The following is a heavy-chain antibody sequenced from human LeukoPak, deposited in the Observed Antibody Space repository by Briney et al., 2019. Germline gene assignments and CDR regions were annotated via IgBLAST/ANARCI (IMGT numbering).Heavy chain of an antibody. D-gene: IGHD3-10*01. CDR2: ISSSSSYI. V-gene: IGHV3-21*01. CDR1: GFTFSSYS. CDR3: ARATNMVRGDYYFDY. Sequence: GGSLRLSCAASGFTFSSYSMNWVRQAPGKGLEWVSSISSSSSYIYYAGSVKGRFTISRDNAKNSLYLQMNSLRAEDTAVYYCARATNMVRGDYYFDYWGQGTLVTVSS. J-gene: IGHJ4*02.